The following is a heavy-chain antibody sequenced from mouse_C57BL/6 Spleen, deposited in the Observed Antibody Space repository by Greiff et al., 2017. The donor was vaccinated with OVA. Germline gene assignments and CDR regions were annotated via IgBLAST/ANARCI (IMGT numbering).Heavy chain of an antibody. J-gene: IGHJ3*01. CDR1: GYTFTSYW. Sequence: QVQLKQSGAELVKPGASVKMSCKASGYTFTSYWITWVKQRPGQGLEWIGDIYPGSGSTNYNEKFKSKATLTVDTSSSTAYMQLSSLTSEDSAVYYCARDYCGSSSAWFAYWGQGTLVTVSA. CDR2: IYPGSGST. V-gene: IGHV1-55*01. D-gene: IGHD1-1*01. CDR3: ARDYCGSSSAWFAY.